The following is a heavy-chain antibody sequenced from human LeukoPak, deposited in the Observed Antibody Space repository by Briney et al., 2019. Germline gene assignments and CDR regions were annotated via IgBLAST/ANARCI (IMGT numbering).Heavy chain of an antibody. CDR3: AKDRGYVDTAMVSRSYFDY. Sequence: GGTLRLSCAASGVTFSSYGMSWARQAPGKGLEWVSAIRGSGSSTYYADSVKGRFTISRDNSKNTLYLQMNSLRAEDTALYYCAKDRGYVDTAMVSRSYFDYWGQGTLVTVSS. CDR1: GVTFSSYG. V-gene: IGHV3-23*01. J-gene: IGHJ4*02. CDR2: IRGSGSST. D-gene: IGHD5-18*01.